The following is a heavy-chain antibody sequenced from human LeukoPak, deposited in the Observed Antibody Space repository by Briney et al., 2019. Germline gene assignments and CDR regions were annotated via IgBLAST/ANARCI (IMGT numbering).Heavy chain of an antibody. CDR3: AREARAYYDSSKVAFDI. J-gene: IGHJ3*02. D-gene: IGHD3-22*01. V-gene: IGHV3-11*01. CDR1: GFTFSDYY. Sequence: GGSLRLSCAASGFTFSDYYMSWIRQAPGKGLEWVSYISSSGSTIYYADSVKGRFTISRDNAKNSLYLQMNSLRAEDTAVYYCAREARAYYDSSKVAFDIWGQGTMVTVSS. CDR2: ISSSGSTI.